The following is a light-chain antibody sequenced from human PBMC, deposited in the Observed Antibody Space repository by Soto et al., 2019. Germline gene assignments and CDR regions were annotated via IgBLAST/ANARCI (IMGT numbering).Light chain of an antibody. CDR2: EVT. V-gene: IGLV2-18*02. Sequence: QSALTQPPSVSGSPGQSVTISCTGTSSDIGKYDRVSWYQLPPGKAPKLIIYEVTNRPSGVPARFSGSKSGNTASLTISGLQAEDEADYYCSSYISTSRYVFGAGTKVTV. J-gene: IGLJ1*01. CDR1: SSDIGKYDR. CDR3: SSYISTSRYV.